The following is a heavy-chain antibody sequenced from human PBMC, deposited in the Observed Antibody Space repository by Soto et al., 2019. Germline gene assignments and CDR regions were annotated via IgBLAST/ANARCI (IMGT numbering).Heavy chain of an antibody. Sequence: GGSLRLSCAASGFTFSSYWMHWVRQAPGKGLVWVLRINSDGSSTSYADSVKGRFTISRDNAKNTLYLQMNSLRAEDTAVYYCARDTSAATIISGMDVWGQGTTVTVSS. J-gene: IGHJ6*02. CDR1: GFTFSSYW. CDR2: INSDGSST. D-gene: IGHD5-12*01. CDR3: ARDTSAATIISGMDV. V-gene: IGHV3-74*01.